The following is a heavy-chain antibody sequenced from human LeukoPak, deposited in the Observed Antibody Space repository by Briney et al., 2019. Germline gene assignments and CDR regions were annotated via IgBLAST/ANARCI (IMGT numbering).Heavy chain of an antibody. CDR1: GGSISSYY. J-gene: IGHJ6*03. CDR3: ARELDYYYMDV. V-gene: IGHV4-59*01. CDR2: IYYSGST. Sequence: PSETLSLTCTVSGGSISSYYWSWIRQPPGKGLEWIGYIYYSGSTNYNPSLKSRVTISVDTSKTQFSLKLGSVTAADTAVYYCARELDYYYMDVWGKGTTVTVSS.